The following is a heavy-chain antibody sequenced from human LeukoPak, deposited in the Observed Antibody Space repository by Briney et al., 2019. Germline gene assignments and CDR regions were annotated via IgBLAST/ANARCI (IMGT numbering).Heavy chain of an antibody. V-gene: IGHV1-8*03. CDR1: GYSFTSYD. J-gene: IGHJ6*03. CDR2: VNPKSGNT. CDR3: TTAHRADDTTFVALPYYYSMDV. D-gene: IGHD2-21*01. Sequence: ASVKVSCNTSGYSFTSYDNNWVRQAPGQGLEWMGWVNPKSGNTGYKQKFQARVTITRDTSISAAYMELSSLTSDDTAVYFCTTAHRADDTTFVALPYYYSMDVWGKGTTVTVSS.